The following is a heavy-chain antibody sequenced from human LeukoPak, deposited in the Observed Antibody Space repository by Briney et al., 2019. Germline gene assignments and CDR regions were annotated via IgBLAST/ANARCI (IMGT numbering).Heavy chain of an antibody. V-gene: IGHV3-33*01. Sequence: PGRSLRLSCAASGFTFSIYGMHWVRQAPGKGLEWVAVIWYDGSYKYYADSVKGRFTISRDNSKNTLHLQVNSLRAEDTAVYYCARGWCTGDSCYSRLDYWGQGILVTVSS. CDR1: GFTFSIYG. CDR2: IWYDGSYK. J-gene: IGHJ4*02. CDR3: ARGWCTGDSCYSRLDY. D-gene: IGHD2-15*01.